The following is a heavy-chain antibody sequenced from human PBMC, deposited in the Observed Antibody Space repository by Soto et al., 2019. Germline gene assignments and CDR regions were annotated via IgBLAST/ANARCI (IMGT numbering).Heavy chain of an antibody. CDR2: ISYDGSNK. Sequence: QVQLVESGGGVVQPGRSLRLSCAASGFTFSSYAMHWVRQAPGKGLEWVAVISYDGSNKYYADSVKGRFTISRDNSKNTLYLQMNSLRAEDTAVYYCASSNWNRGMDVWGQGTTVTVSS. D-gene: IGHD1-1*01. J-gene: IGHJ6*02. CDR1: GFTFSSYA. V-gene: IGHV3-30-3*01. CDR3: ASSNWNRGMDV.